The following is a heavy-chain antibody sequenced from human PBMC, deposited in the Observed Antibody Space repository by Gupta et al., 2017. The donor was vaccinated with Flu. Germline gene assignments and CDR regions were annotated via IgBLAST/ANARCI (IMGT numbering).Heavy chain of an antibody. CDR2: LYYGGST. J-gene: IGHJ6*02. D-gene: IGHD2-21*01. Sequence: QVQLQESGPGLVKPSETLSLTCTVSGDSISRYYWNWVRQAAGKGLEWIGRLYYGGSTNYNPSLKSRGTMSVDTSKQQFFLKVSSVTAADTAVYYCARGGLETDCYDYNYDVMDIWGQGTTVTVSS. V-gene: IGHV4-4*07. CDR3: ARGGLETDCYDYNYDVMDI. CDR1: GDSISRYY.